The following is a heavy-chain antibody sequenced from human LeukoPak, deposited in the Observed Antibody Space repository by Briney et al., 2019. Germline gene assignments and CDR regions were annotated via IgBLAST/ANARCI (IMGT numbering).Heavy chain of an antibody. CDR2: IYSGGST. V-gene: IGHV3-66*01. Sequence: PGGSLRLSCAASGFTVSSNYMSWVRQAPGKGLEGVSVIYSGGSTDYADSVKGRFTISRDNSKNTLYLQMNSLRDEDTAVYYCARIVVDSRGWYHFDYWGQGTLVTVSS. J-gene: IGHJ4*02. CDR3: ARIVVDSRGWYHFDY. CDR1: GFTVSSNY. D-gene: IGHD6-19*01.